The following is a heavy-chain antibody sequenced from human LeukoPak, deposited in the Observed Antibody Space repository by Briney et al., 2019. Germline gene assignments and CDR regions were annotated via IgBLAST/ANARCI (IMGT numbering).Heavy chain of an antibody. CDR1: GYSFTSYW. CDR2: IYPGDSDT. Sequence: GESLQILCKGSGYSFTSYWIGWVRQMPGKGLEWMGMIYPGDSDTRYSPSFQGQVTISADKSISTAYLQWSSLKASDTAMYYCARRVAVGWFDPWGQGTLVTVSS. CDR3: ARRVAVGWFDP. V-gene: IGHV5-51*01. D-gene: IGHD6-19*01. J-gene: IGHJ5*02.